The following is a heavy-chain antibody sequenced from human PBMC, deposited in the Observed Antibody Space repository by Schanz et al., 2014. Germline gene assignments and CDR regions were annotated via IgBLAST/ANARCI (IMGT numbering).Heavy chain of an antibody. J-gene: IGHJ6*02. V-gene: IGHV3-21*01. CDR3: ARDMTSMGESGFYYYGMDV. CDR1: GFTFSTYY. Sequence: EVQLVESGGSLVQPGGSLRLSCAASGFTFSTYYMNWVRQAPGKGLEWVSSISSSSSYISYADSVKGRFTISRDNAKNTLYLQMNSLRAEDTAVYYCARDMTSMGESGFYYYGMDVWGQGTTVTVS. CDR2: ISSSSSYI. D-gene: IGHD1-26*01.